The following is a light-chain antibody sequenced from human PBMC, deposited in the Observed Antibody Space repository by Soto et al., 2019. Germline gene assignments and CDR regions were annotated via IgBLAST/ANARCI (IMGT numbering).Light chain of an antibody. CDR1: QSINSY. J-gene: IGKJ5*01. CDR3: QQSLSIPLT. V-gene: IGKV1-39*01. Sequence: DVQMSQSLSSLSAYVGDRVTITCRASQSINSYVNWYQQRPGKVPNLLIYDAHTLECGVPSRFSGSGSGTEFTLTISSLQPDDVATYYCQQSLSIPLTFGQGRRLAI. CDR2: DAH.